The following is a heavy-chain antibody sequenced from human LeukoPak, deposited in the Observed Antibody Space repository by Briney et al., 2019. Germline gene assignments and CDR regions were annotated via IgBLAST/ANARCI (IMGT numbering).Heavy chain of an antibody. D-gene: IGHD3-9*01. Sequence: GGSLRLSCAASGFPFSSHVLSWVRQARGKGLEWIAYINHNGEAIYYPDFVKGRFIISRDNAENSLFLQMNDLRDEDTAVYYCARDYDWAFDFWGQGTRVTVSS. CDR1: GFPFSSHV. CDR2: INHNGEAI. CDR3: ARDYDWAFDF. V-gene: IGHV3-48*02. J-gene: IGHJ4*02.